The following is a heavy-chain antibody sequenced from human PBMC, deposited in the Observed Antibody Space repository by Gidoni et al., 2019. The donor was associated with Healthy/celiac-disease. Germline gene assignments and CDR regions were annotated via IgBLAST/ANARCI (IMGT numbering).Heavy chain of an antibody. D-gene: IGHD1-26*01. Sequence: QVQLVQSGAEVKKPGSSVKVSCKASGGTFSSYAISWGRQAPGQGLEWMGGIIPIFGTANYEQKFQGRVTITADESTSKAYMELSSLRSEDTAVYYCARESKADGSYAPGGYWGQGTLVTVSS. CDR1: GGTFSSYA. CDR3: ARESKADGSYAPGGY. V-gene: IGHV1-69*01. CDR2: IIPIFGTA. J-gene: IGHJ4*02.